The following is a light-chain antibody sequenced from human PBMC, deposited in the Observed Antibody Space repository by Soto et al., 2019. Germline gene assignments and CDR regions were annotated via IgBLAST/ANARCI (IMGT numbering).Light chain of an antibody. V-gene: IGLV2-8*01. J-gene: IGLJ2*01. Sequence: QSALTQPASVSGSPGQAITISCTGTSSDIGHYDYVSWYQQHPGKAPKLMIYHVTYRPSGVPDRFSGSKSGNTASLTVSGRRAEDEADYFCSSYAVSNNLVFGGGTKVTVL. CDR1: SSDIGHYDY. CDR2: HVT. CDR3: SSYAVSNNLV.